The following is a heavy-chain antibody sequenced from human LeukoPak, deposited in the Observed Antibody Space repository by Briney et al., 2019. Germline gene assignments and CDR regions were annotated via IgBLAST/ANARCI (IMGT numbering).Heavy chain of an antibody. CDR1: GFTFSSYS. D-gene: IGHD3-22*01. CDR2: ISSSSSII. J-gene: IGHJ3*02. Sequence: GGSLRLSCAASGFTFSSYSMNWVRQAPGKGLEWLSYISSSSSIIYYADSVKGRFTISRDNAKNSLYLQMNSLRDEDTAVYYCARDGDRSGYYAAVYIWGQGTMVTVSS. CDR3: ARDGDRSGYYAAVYI. V-gene: IGHV3-48*02.